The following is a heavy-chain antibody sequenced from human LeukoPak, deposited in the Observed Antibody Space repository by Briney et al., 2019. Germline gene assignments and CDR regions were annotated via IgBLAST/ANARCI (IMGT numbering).Heavy chain of an antibody. V-gene: IGHV7-4-1*02. Sequence: ASVKVSCKASGYIFTSYVLHWVRQAPGQGLEWMGWINTNAGNPTYAQGFTGRFVFSLDTSVSTAYLQISSLKADDTAMYYCARGDYETHGYQTRWGQGTLVTVSS. J-gene: IGHJ4*02. CDR2: INTNAGNP. CDR1: GYIFTSYV. D-gene: IGHD3-22*01. CDR3: ARGDYETHGYQTR.